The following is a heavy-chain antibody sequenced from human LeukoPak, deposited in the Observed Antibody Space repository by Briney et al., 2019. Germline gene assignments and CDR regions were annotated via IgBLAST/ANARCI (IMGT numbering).Heavy chain of an antibody. CDR3: ARDFERPDF. CDR2: INPNSGGT. J-gene: IGHJ4*02. Sequence: GVSVKVSCKASGYTFTDYYIHWVRQAPGQGLEWMGRINPNSGGTNFAQKFQGRVTMTRDTSVSTAYMELTRLRSDDTAVYYCARDFERPDFWGQGTLVTVSS. V-gene: IGHV1-2*06. CDR1: GYTFTDYY.